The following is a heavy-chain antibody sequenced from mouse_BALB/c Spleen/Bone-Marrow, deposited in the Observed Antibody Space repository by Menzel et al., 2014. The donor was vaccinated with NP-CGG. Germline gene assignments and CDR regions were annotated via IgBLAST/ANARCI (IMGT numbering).Heavy chain of an antibody. CDR2: ISSGSSTI. Sequence: EVQGVESGGGLVQPGGSRKLSCAASGFTFSSFGMHWVRQAPEKGLEWAAYISSGSSTIYYADTFKGRFTISRGNPKNTQFLQMTNLRSEDTTMYYCARSRLRGYYFDYWGQGTTLTVSS. D-gene: IGHD3-2*02. J-gene: IGHJ2*01. V-gene: IGHV5-17*02. CDR1: GFTFSSFG. CDR3: ARSRLRGYYFDY.